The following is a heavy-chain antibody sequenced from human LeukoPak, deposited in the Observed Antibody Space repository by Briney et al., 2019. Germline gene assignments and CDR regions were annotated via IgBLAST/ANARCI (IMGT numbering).Heavy chain of an antibody. V-gene: IGHV3-9*01. CDR2: ISWNSGSI. CDR3: AKDAAYYGSGSYGRGAFDI. J-gene: IGHJ3*02. D-gene: IGHD3-10*01. Sequence: GRSLRLSCAAAGFTFDDYAMHWVRPAPGKGLEWVSGISWNSGSISYADSVKGRFTISRDNAKNSLYLQMNSLRAEDTALYYCAKDAAYYGSGSYGRGAFDIWGQGTMVPVSS. CDR1: GFTFDDYA.